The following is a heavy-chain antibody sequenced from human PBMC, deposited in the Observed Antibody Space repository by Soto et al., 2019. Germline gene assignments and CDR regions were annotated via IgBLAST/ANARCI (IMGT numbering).Heavy chain of an antibody. Sequence: PGESLKISGKGSGYSFTSYWIGWVRQMPWKGLEWMGIIYPGDSDTRYSPSFQGQVTISADKSISTAYLQWSSLKASDTAMYYCARQMGRWLQLPDYWGQGPLITVSS. V-gene: IGHV5-51*01. CDR1: GYSFTSYW. J-gene: IGHJ4*02. CDR2: IYPGDSDT. D-gene: IGHD5-12*01. CDR3: ARQMGRWLQLPDY.